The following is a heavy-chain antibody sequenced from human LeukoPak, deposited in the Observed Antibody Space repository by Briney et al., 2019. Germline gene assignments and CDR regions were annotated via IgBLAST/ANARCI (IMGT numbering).Heavy chain of an antibody. CDR1: GFTFSSYG. D-gene: IGHD4-17*01. Sequence: PGGSLRLSCAASGFTFSSYGMHWVRQAPGKGLEWVAFIRYDGSNKYYADSVKGRFTISRDNSRNTLYLQMNSLRAEDTAVYYCAREDYGDFDPWGQGTLVTVSS. CDR3: AREDYGDFDP. CDR2: IRYDGSNK. V-gene: IGHV3-30*02. J-gene: IGHJ5*02.